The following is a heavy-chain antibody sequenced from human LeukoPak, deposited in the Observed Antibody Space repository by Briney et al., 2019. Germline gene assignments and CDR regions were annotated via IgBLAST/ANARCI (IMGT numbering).Heavy chain of an antibody. CDR2: ISYDGSNK. J-gene: IGHJ6*02. CDR3: AKARTALRFLEWYPRLGMDV. V-gene: IGHV3-30*18. Sequence: PGGSLRLSCAASGFTFSSYGMHWVRQAPGKGLEWVAVISYDGSNKYYADSVKGRFTISRDNSKNTLYLQMNSLRAEDTAVYYCAKARTALRFLEWYPRLGMDVWGQGTTVTVS. CDR1: GFTFSSYG. D-gene: IGHD3-3*01.